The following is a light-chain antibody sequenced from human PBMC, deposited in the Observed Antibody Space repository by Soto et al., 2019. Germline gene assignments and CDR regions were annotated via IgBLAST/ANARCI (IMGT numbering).Light chain of an antibody. CDR3: QQYGGSSLYT. CDR2: GAS. CDR1: QSVSSSY. Sequence: EIVLTQSPGTLSLSPGERATLSCRASQSVSSSYLGWYQQKPGQAPRLLIYGASSRATGIPARFSGSGSGTDFTLTISRLEPEDFAVYYCQQYGGSSLYTFGQGTKLEIK. V-gene: IGKV3-20*01. J-gene: IGKJ2*01.